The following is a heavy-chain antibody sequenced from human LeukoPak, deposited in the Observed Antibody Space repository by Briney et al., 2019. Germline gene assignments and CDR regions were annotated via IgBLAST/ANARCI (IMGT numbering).Heavy chain of an antibody. CDR1: GFTFSDYY. CDR2: ITSSSSDT. V-gene: IGHV3-11*05. D-gene: IGHD3-9*01. CDR3: ARDYDILTGYFRGGFDY. Sequence: GGSLRLSCAASGFTFSDYYMSWIRQAPGKGLEWISYITSSSSDTNYADSVKGRSTISRDNAKKSLYLQMNSLRAEDTAVYYCARDYDILTGYFRGGFDYWGQGTLVTVSS. J-gene: IGHJ4*02.